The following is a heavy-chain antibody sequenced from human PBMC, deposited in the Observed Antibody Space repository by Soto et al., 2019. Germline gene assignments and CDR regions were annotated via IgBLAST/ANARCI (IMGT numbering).Heavy chain of an antibody. D-gene: IGHD3-16*01. CDR3: AHRRAPQEGDWFDT. Sequence: QITLKESGPTLVKPTQTLTLTCTFSGISLSTSRVAVGWIRQPPGKALEWLALNYWDEDKHYSPALKSRITITKATSKNPVDLTMTTMDPEDTATYFCAHRRAPQEGDWFDTWGQGTLVAVSS. CDR1: GISLSTSRVA. CDR2: NYWDEDK. J-gene: IGHJ5*02. V-gene: IGHV2-5*02.